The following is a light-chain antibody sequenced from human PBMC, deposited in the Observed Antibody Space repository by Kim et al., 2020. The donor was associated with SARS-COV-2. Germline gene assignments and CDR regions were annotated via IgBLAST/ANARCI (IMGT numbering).Light chain of an antibody. CDR2: GAS. CDR1: QSVSSN. CDR3: QQYNDWPPIT. Sequence: SPGDRVTLSCRASQSVSSNLAWYQQKSGQPPRLLISGASTRATGIPARFSGRGSGTEFTLTISSLQSEDFAVYYCQQYNDWPPITFGQGTRLEIK. J-gene: IGKJ5*01. V-gene: IGKV3-15*01.